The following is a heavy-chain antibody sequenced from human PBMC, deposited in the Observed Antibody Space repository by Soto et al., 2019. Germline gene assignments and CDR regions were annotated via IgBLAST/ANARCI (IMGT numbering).Heavy chain of an antibody. CDR1: GVPLRSYA. J-gene: IGHJ4*02. CDR2: ISWNGGSI. CDR3: AKDIAAAGPLDY. V-gene: IGHV3-9*01. Sequence: GGSMGLSCSASGVPLRSYAVHWVRPAPGKGLEWVSGISWNGGSIGYADSVKGRFTISRDNAKNSLYLQMNSLRAEDTALYYCAKDIAAAGPLDYWGQGTLVTVSS. D-gene: IGHD6-13*01.